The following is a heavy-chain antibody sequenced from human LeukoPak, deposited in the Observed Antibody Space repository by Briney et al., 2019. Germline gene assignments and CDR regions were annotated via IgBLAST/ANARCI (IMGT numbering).Heavy chain of an antibody. CDR3: ARERYCGGDCYSEY. Sequence: GGSLRLSCAASGFTVSSNYMSWVRQAPGKGLEWVSVIYSGGSTYYADSVKGRFTISRDNSKNTLYLQMNSLRAEDTAVYYCARERYCGGDCYSEYWGQGTLVTVSS. CDR1: GFTVSSNY. D-gene: IGHD2-21*02. V-gene: IGHV3-53*01. CDR2: IYSGGST. J-gene: IGHJ4*02.